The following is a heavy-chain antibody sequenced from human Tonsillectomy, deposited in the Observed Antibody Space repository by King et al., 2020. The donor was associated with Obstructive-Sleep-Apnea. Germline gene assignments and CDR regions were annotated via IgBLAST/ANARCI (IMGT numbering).Heavy chain of an antibody. CDR1: GFTFSSYD. CDR3: AKAVAGTEVGY. Sequence: VQLVYSGGCLVQPGGSLRLSCTASGFTFSSYDMRWVRHAPGDGLEGVSTIIGDGGRTYYAESSKGRFTISRDNSRNTLYLQMHSLRAEDTAVYYCAKAVAGTEVGYWGQGTLVTVSS. V-gene: IGHV3-23*04. J-gene: IGHJ4*02. CDR2: IIGDGGRT. D-gene: IGHD6-19*01.